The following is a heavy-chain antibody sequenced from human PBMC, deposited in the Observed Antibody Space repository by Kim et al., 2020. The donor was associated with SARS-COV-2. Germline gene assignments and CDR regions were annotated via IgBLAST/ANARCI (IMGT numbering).Heavy chain of an antibody. CDR1: GFTFSSYG. J-gene: IGHJ6*02. CDR3: AKASPPKVLLWFGELPLASMDV. CDR2: ISYDGSNK. D-gene: IGHD3-10*01. V-gene: IGHV3-30*18. Sequence: GGSLRLSCAASGFTFSSYGMHWVRQAPGKGLEWVAVISYDGSNKYYADSVKGRFTISRDNSKNTLYLQMNSLRAEDTAVYYCAKASPPKVLLWFGELPLASMDVGGLGPTVTVSS.